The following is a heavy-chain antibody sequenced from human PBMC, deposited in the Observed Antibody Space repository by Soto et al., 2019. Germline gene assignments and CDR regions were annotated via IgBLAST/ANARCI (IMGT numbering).Heavy chain of an antibody. J-gene: IGHJ5*01. CDR1: GFTFGDYA. D-gene: IGHD1-26*01. Sequence: GGSLRRSCTASGFTFGDYAMSWFRQAPGKGLEWIGLIRSKAQGGATGYAASVKGRLTISRDDSKTSAYLQMNSVKTDDTAVNYCTRDRTRELRGHLFDSWRQGRLV. CDR3: TRDRTRELRGHLFDS. CDR2: IRSKAQGGAT. V-gene: IGHV3-49*03.